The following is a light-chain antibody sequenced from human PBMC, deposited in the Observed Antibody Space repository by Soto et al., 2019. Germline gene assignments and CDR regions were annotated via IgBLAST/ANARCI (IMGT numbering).Light chain of an antibody. V-gene: IGLV2-14*01. CDR3: SSYTSHSTLV. Sequence: QSALAQPASVSGSPGQSITISCTGTSDDIGVYNYVSWYQHHPGKGPKLIIFDVDNRPSGASDRFFGSKSGNTASLTISGLQPEDEAHYHCSSYTSHSTLVFGGGTKVTVL. CDR1: SDDIGVYNY. CDR2: DVD. J-gene: IGLJ3*02.